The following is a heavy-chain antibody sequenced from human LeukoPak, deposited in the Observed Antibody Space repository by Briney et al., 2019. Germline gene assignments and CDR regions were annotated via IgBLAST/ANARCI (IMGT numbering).Heavy chain of an antibody. CDR3: ARVPRSGSYQGPGYYFYYHMDV. Sequence: ASVKVSCKASGYTFTSYAMNWVRQAPGQGLEWMGWINTNTGNPTYAQGFTGRFVFSLDTSVSTAHLQISSLKAEDTAVYYCARVPRSGSYQGPGYYFYYHMDVWGKGTTVTISS. J-gene: IGHJ6*03. CDR2: INTNTGNP. CDR1: GYTFTSYA. D-gene: IGHD3-10*01. V-gene: IGHV7-4-1*02.